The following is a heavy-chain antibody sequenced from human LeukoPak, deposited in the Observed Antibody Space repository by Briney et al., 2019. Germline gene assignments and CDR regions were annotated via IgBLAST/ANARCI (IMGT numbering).Heavy chain of an antibody. J-gene: IGHJ4*02. CDR3: ARDLGIAAAGWFDY. D-gene: IGHD6-13*01. Sequence: SETLSLTCTASGDSISNYYWSWIRQPPGKGLEWIGYIYYSGSTNYNPSLKSRVTISVDTSKNQFSLKLSSVTAADTAVYYCARDLGIAAAGWFDYWGQGTLVTVSS. CDR1: GDSISNYY. V-gene: IGHV4-59*12. CDR2: IYYSGST.